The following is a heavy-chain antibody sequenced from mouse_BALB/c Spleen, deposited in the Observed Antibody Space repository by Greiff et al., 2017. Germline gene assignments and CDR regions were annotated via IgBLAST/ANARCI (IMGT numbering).Heavy chain of an antibody. CDR2: IDPSDSYT. Sequence: QVQLQQPGAELVKPGASVKLSCKASGYTFTSYWMHWVKQRPGQGLEWIGEIDPSDSYTNYNQKFKGKATLTVDKSSSTAYMQLSSLTSEDSAVSYCATQGGNWPLAYWGQGTLVTVSA. J-gene: IGHJ3*01. V-gene: IGHV1-69*02. CDR1: GYTFTSYW. D-gene: IGHD2-1*01. CDR3: ATQGGNWPLAY.